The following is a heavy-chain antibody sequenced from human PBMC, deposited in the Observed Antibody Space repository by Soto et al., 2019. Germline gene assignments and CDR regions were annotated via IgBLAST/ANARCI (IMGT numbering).Heavy chain of an antibody. CDR2: IIPIFGTA. Sequence: QVQLVQSGAEVKKPGSSVKVSCKAYGGTFSSYAISWVRQAPGQGLEWMGGIIPIFGTADYAQKFQGRVTITADESTRTAYMELSSLRSEDTAVYYCAAGGYSSGWSLDYGGQGTLVTVAS. CDR3: AAGGYSSGWSLDY. V-gene: IGHV1-69*01. CDR1: GGTFSSYA. J-gene: IGHJ4*02. D-gene: IGHD6-19*01.